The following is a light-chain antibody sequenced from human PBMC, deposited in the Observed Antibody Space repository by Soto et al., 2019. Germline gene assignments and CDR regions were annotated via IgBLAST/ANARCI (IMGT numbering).Light chain of an antibody. CDR3: QQANSYPWT. CDR2: GSS. V-gene: IGKV1-12*01. Sequence: DIQMTQSPSTVSAYLGDSAPIACRASQGVSDWVTWYQQKTGEAPKILIYGSSSLLSGVPSRFRGTRSGTDFTLTISRLQPEDFSTYYCQQANSYPWTFGQGTKVDI. CDR1: QGVSDW. J-gene: IGKJ1*01.